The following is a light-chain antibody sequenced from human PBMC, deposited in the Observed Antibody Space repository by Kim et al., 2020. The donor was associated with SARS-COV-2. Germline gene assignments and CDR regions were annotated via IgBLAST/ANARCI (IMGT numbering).Light chain of an antibody. J-gene: IGKJ4*01. CDR3: QEYNNAPLT. CDR1: QGINNY. V-gene: IGKV1-27*01. CDR2: AAS. Sequence: ASVGDRVTSTCRASQGINNYLAWYQQRPGKVPILLIYAASILQSGVPSRFSGSGSGTDFTLTISSLQPEDVATYYCQEYNNAPLTFGGGTKVDIK.